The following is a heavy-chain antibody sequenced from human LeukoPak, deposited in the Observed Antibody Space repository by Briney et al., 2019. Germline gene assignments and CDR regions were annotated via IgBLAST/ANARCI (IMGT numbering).Heavy chain of an antibody. Sequence: SQTLSLTCTVSGGSISSGGYYWIWIRQPPGKGLEWIGYIYHSGSTYYNPSLKSRVTISVDRSKNQFSLKLSSVTAAGTAVYYCARPSYSSSSGPDDYWGQGTLVTVSS. D-gene: IGHD6-6*01. V-gene: IGHV4-30-2*01. CDR1: GGSISSGGYY. CDR3: ARPSYSSSSGPDDY. J-gene: IGHJ4*02. CDR2: IYHSGST.